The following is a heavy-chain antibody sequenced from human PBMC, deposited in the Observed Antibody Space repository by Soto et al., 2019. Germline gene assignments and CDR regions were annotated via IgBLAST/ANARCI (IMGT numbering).Heavy chain of an antibody. J-gene: IGHJ6*02. D-gene: IGHD2-15*01. CDR1: GYTFTSYG. CDR3: ARDVGDYYYYGMDV. CDR2: ISAYNGNT. V-gene: IGHV1-18*04. Sequence: QVQLVQSGAEVKKPGASVKVSCKASGYTFTSYGINWVRQAPGQGLEWMGWISAYNGNTNYAQKLQGRVTMTTDTSTSTAYMELRNLRSDDSAVYYCARDVGDYYYYGMDVWGQGTTVTVSS.